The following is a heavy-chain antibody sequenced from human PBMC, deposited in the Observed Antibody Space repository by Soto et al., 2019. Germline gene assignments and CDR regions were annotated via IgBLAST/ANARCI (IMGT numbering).Heavy chain of an antibody. J-gene: IGHJ4*02. CDR2: IKSVGSGGTR. Sequence: EVQLVESGGDLVQPGGSLRLSCIVSGLKFSDAWMSWVRQVPGKGLEWVGRIKSVGSGGTRDYAAPVRGRFTISRDDSKNTVYLQMDSLKTEDTAMYYCCWCGSINYYFNQWGQGTLVTVSS. CDR3: CWCGSINYYFNQ. CDR1: GLKFSDAW. D-gene: IGHD2-8*01. V-gene: IGHV3-15*01.